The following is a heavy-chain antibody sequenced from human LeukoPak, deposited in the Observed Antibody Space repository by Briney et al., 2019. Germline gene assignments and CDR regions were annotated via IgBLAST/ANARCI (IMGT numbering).Heavy chain of an antibody. CDR2: ISWNSGSI. CDR1: EFTFSSYA. V-gene: IGHV3-9*01. Sequence: GASLRLSCAASEFTFSSYAMNWVRQAPGKGLEWVSGISWNSGSIGYADSVKGRFTISRDNAKNSLYLQMNSLRAEDTALYYCAKSGEGSWYWYFDYWGQGTLVTVSS. CDR3: AKSGEGSWYWYFDY. J-gene: IGHJ4*02. D-gene: IGHD6-13*01.